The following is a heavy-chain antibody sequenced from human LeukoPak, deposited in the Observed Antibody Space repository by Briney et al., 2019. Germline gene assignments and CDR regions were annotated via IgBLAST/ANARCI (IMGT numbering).Heavy chain of an antibody. CDR2: IYYSGST. V-gene: IGHV4-39*07. CDR1: GGSISSSSYY. J-gene: IGHJ3*01. Sequence: SETLSLTCTVSGGSISSSSYYWGWIPQPPGKGLEWIGSIYYSGSTYYNPSLKSRVTISVDTSKNQFSLKLRSLNAADTAVYYCVRGTPRFDSWGQGTMVTVSS. CDR3: VRGTPRFDS. D-gene: IGHD3-10*01.